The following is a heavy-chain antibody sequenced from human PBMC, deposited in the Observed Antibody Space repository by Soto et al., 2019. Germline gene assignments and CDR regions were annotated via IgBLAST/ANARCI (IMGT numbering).Heavy chain of an antibody. Sequence: ASVKVSCKASGYTFTSYDINWVRQATGQGLEWMGWMNPNSGNTGYAQKFQGRVTMTRNTSISTAYMELSNLRSEDTAVYYCARGLGGYSSSWYANYGMDVWGQGTTVTVSS. J-gene: IGHJ6*02. D-gene: IGHD6-13*01. CDR3: ARGLGGYSSSWYANYGMDV. CDR2: MNPNSGNT. CDR1: GYTFTSYD. V-gene: IGHV1-8*01.